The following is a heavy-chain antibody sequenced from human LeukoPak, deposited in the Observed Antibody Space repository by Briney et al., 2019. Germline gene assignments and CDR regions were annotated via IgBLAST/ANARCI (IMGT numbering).Heavy chain of an antibody. CDR3: AKGDWFDY. CDR2: ISWNSGSI. J-gene: IGHJ4*02. Sequence: GRSLRLSCAASGFSFDDFAMHWVRQAPGRGLEWVSGISWNSGSITYADSVKGRFTISRDNAKSSLYLQMDSLRTEDTALYYCAKGDWFDYRGQGTLVTVSS. CDR1: GFSFDDFA. V-gene: IGHV3-9*01. D-gene: IGHD1-26*01.